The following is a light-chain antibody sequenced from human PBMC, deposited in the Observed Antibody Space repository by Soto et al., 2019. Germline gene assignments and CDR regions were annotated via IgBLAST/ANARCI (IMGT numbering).Light chain of an antibody. V-gene: IGKV1-9*01. Sequence: IQLTQSPSSLSASVGDRVTITCRASQGISSYLAWYQQKPGKAPKLLIYAASTLQSGVPSRFSGSGSGTECTLTISSLQPEEFATYYCQQLNSYPWTFGQGTKVEIK. CDR3: QQLNSYPWT. CDR2: AAS. CDR1: QGISSY. J-gene: IGKJ1*01.